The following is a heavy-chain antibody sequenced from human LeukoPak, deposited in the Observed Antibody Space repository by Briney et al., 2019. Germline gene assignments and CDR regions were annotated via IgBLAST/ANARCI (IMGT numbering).Heavy chain of an antibody. CDR1: GFTFSNYW. CDR2: ISGSGGST. J-gene: IGHJ3*02. V-gene: IGHV3-23*01. D-gene: IGHD2-2*01. Sequence: GGSLRLSCAASGFTFSNYWMHWVRQAPGKGLEWVSTISGSGGSTYYADSVKGRFTISRDNSKNTLSLQMNSLRADDTAVYYCARGYCSSINCYAFDIWGQGTMVTVSS. CDR3: ARGYCSSINCYAFDI.